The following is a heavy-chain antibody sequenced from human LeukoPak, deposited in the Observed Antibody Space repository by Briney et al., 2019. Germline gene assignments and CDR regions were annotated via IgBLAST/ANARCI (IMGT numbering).Heavy chain of an antibody. D-gene: IGHD5-24*01. V-gene: IGHV1-2*02. Sequence: GASVKVSCKASGYTFTGYYMHWVRQAPGQGLEWMGWINPNSGGTNYAQKFQGRVTMTRDTSISTAYMELSSLRSDDKAVYYCARGGDGNRRDFDYWGQGILVTVSS. CDR1: GYTFTGYY. CDR3: ARGGDGNRRDFDY. J-gene: IGHJ4*02. CDR2: INPNSGGT.